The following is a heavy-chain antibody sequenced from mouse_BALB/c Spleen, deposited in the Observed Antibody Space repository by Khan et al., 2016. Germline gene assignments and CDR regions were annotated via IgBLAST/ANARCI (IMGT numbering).Heavy chain of an antibody. D-gene: IGHD1-1*01. J-gene: IGHJ2*01. Sequence: EVELVESGGGLVQPGGSLRLSCATSGSTFTDYYMSWVRQPPGKALEWLGFIRNKANGYTTEHSASVKGRFTLSRDNSQSILYLQMNTLRAEDSATYYCARDNYGFDYWGQGTTLTVSS. CDR2: IRNKANGYTT. CDR3: ARDNYGFDY. CDR1: GSTFTDYY. V-gene: IGHV7-3*02.